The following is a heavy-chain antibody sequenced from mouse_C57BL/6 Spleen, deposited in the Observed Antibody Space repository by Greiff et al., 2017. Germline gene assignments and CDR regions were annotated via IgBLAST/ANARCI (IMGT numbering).Heavy chain of an antibody. CDR2: INPSNGGT. V-gene: IGHV1-53*01. J-gene: IGHJ2*01. CDR1: GYTFTSYW. Sequence: VQLQQPGTELVKPGASVKLSCKASGYTFTSYWMPGVKQRPGQGLEWIGNINPSNGGTNSNEQFKSKATLTVDKSSSTAYMQRSSLTSEDSAVYYCARSGLGFPLDYWGQGTTLTVSS. CDR3: ARSGLGFPLDY.